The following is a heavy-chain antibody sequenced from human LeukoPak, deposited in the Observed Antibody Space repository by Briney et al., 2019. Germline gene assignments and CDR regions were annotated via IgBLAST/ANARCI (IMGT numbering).Heavy chain of an antibody. CDR3: AREGGYDPFEY. CDR2: ISGSGGST. J-gene: IGHJ4*02. V-gene: IGHV3-23*01. D-gene: IGHD5-12*01. CDR1: GFTFSSHA. Sequence: GGSLRLSCAASGFTFSSHAMSWVRQAPGKGLEWVSAISGSGGSTYYADPVKGRFTISRDKSKNTLYLQMNSLRAEDTAVYYCAREGGYDPFEYWGQGTLVTVSS.